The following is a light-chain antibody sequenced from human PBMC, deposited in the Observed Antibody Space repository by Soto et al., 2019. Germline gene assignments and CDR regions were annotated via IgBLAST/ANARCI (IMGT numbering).Light chain of an antibody. CDR3: QQRSNWPRT. Sequence: EIVLTQSPATLSLSPGERDTLSCRASQSVNSYLAWYQQKPGQAPRLLIYDASDRATGIPARFSGSGSGTDFTLTISSLEPEDFAVYYCQQRSNWPRTFGLGTKVEIK. J-gene: IGKJ1*01. CDR1: QSVNSY. CDR2: DAS. V-gene: IGKV3-11*01.